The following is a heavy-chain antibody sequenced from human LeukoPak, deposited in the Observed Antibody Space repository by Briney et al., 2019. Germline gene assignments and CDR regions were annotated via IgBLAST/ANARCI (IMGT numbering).Heavy chain of an antibody. J-gene: IGHJ4*02. CDR2: ISYDGSNK. Sequence: GGSLRLSCAASGFTFSSYGMHWVRQAPGKGLEWVAVISYDGSNKYYAESVKGRFTISRDNSKNTLYLQMNSLRAEDTAVYYYAKGSSEQWLVLDYWGQGTLVTVSS. D-gene: IGHD6-19*01. V-gene: IGHV3-30*18. CDR3: AKGSSEQWLVLDY. CDR1: GFTFSSYG.